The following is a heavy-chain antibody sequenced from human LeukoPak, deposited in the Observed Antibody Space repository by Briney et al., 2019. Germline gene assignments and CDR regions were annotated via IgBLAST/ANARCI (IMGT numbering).Heavy chain of an antibody. CDR1: SGSISTSNYY. V-gene: IGHV4-39*07. D-gene: IGHD5-12*01. CDR3: ARFGGYSGYDGAAAFDI. Sequence: PSETLSLTCTVSSGSISTSNYYWGWVRQPPGKGLEWIGSIYYSGSTYYNPSLKSRVTISVDTSKNQFSLKLSSVTAADTAVYYCARFGGYSGYDGAAAFDIWGQGTMVTVSS. J-gene: IGHJ3*02. CDR2: IYYSGST.